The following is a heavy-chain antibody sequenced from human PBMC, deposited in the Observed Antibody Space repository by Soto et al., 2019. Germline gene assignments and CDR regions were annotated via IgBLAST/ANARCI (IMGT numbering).Heavy chain of an antibody. D-gene: IGHD2-2*01. CDR3: RREDIVVVPAATDVDY. CDR2: IYYSGST. CDR1: GGSISISSYY. J-gene: IGHJ4*02. V-gene: IGHV4-39*01. Sequence: ETLSLTCTVSGGSISISSYYWGWIRQPPGKGLEWIGSIYYSGSTYYNPSLKSRVTISVDTSKNQFSLKLSSVTAADTAVYYCRREDIVVVPAATDVDYWGQGTLVTVSS.